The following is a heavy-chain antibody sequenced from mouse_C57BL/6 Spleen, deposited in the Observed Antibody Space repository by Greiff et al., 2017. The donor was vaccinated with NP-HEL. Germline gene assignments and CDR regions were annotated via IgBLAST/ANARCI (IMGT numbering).Heavy chain of an antibody. CDR1: GFTFSNYW. V-gene: IGHV6-3*01. CDR2: IRLKSDNYAT. D-gene: IGHD1-1*01. CDR3: TVITTVVAGFDY. J-gene: IGHJ2*01. Sequence: EVMLVESGGGLVQPGGSMKLSCVASGFTFSNYWMNWVRQSPEKGLEWVAQIRLKSDNYATHYAESVKGRFTISRDDSKSSVYLQMNNLRAEDTGIYYCTVITTVVAGFDYWGQGTTLTVSS.